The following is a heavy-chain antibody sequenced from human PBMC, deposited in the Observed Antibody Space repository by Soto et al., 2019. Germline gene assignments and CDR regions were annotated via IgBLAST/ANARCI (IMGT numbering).Heavy chain of an antibody. Sequence: QLQLQESGPGLVKPSETLSLTCTVSGGPISSSSYYWAWIRQPPAKGLEWIGSIYYSGSTYYNPSLKSRVTISVDTSKNQFSLKLSSVTAADTAVYYCARQGFRDWYFDLWGRGTLVTVSS. D-gene: IGHD3-3*01. V-gene: IGHV4-39*01. CDR2: IYYSGST. CDR1: GGPISSSSYY. CDR3: ARQGFRDWYFDL. J-gene: IGHJ2*01.